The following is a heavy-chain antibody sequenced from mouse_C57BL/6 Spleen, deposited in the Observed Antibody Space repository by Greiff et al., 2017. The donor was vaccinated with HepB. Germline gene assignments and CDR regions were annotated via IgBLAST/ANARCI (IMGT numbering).Heavy chain of an antibody. CDR1: GYTFTSYW. Sequence: VQLQQPGAELVKPGASVKLSCKASGYTFTSYWMQWVKQRPGQGLEWIGEIDPSDSYTNYNQKFKGKATLTVDTSSSTAYMQLSSLTSEDSAVYYCARSNYYGSSPVAYWGQGTLVTVSA. CDR2: IDPSDSYT. J-gene: IGHJ3*01. V-gene: IGHV1-50*01. D-gene: IGHD1-1*01. CDR3: ARSNYYGSSPVAY.